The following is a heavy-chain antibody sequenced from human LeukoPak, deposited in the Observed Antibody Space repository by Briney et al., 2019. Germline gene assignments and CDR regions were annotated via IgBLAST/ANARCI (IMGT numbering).Heavy chain of an antibody. J-gene: IGHJ3*02. CDR2: IYYSGST. V-gene: IGHV4-59*08. D-gene: IGHD3-3*02. CDR1: GGSFSSYY. CDR3: ASVLGGNAFDI. Sequence: PSETLSFTCAVFGGSFSSYYWSWIRQPPGKGLEWIGYIYYSGSTNYNPSLKSRVTISVDTSKNQFSLKLSSVTAADTAVYYCASVLGGNAFDIWGQGTMVTVSS.